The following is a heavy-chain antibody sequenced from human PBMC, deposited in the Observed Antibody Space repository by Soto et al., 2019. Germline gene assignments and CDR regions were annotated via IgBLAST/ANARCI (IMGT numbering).Heavy chain of an antibody. D-gene: IGHD2-21*02. CDR3: ATDTVVTRDY. Sequence: QAGGSLRLSCAASGFTFSSYSMNWVRQAPGKGLEWVSYISSSSSTIYYADSVKGRFTISRDNAKNSLYLQMNSLRGEDTAVYYCATDTVVTRDYWGQGTLVTVSS. CDR1: GFTFSSYS. J-gene: IGHJ4*02. V-gene: IGHV3-48*01. CDR2: ISSSSSTI.